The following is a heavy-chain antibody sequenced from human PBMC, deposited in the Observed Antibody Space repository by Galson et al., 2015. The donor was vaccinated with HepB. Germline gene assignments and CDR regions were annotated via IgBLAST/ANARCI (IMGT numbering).Heavy chain of an antibody. CDR3: ARDLAVGNYYYDMDV. CDR1: GYTFTRYY. D-gene: IGHD6-13*01. CDR2: INPSGGFT. V-gene: IGHV1-46*01. J-gene: IGHJ6*02. Sequence: SVKVSCKATGYTFTRYYIHWVRQAPGQGLEWMGIINPSGGFTSYAQKFQGRVTMTRDTSTSTVYMELSSLRSEDTAVYYCARDLAVGNYYYDMDVWGQGTTVTVSS.